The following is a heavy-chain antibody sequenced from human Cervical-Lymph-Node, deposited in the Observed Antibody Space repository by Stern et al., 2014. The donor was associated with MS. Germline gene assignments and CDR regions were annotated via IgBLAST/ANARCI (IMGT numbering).Heavy chain of an antibody. CDR3: ARDNYGTDY. CDR1: GFTFSHYW. J-gene: IGHJ4*02. D-gene: IGHD3-16*01. CDR2: ITSDWSST. Sequence: EVQLVESGGDLVQPGGSLRLSCVASGFTFSHYWMQWVRQAPGKGLVWVSHITSDWSSTTYADSVKGRFTVSRDNAKNTLYLQMDSLRAEDTAVYFCARDNYGTDYWGQGTLVTVSS. V-gene: IGHV3-74*01.